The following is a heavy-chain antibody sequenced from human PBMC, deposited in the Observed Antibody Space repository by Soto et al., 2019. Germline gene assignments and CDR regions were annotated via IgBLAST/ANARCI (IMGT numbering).Heavy chain of an antibody. Sequence: HPGGSLRLSCAASGFTFSGYAMSWVRQAPGKGLEWVSYIGGGGTIIYYADSVKGRFTISRDNSKNTLDLQMNSLRAEDTAVYYCAKDRPSRNSGYDFEADYWGQGTLVTVSS. CDR3: AKDRPSRNSGYDFEADY. D-gene: IGHD5-12*01. J-gene: IGHJ4*02. CDR2: IGGGGTII. CDR1: GFTFSGYA. V-gene: IGHV3-23*01.